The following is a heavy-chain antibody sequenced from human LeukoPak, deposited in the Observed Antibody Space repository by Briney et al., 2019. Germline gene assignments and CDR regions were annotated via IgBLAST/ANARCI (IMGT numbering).Heavy chain of an antibody. CDR2: VNHSGST. CDR1: GGSFSGYY. Sequence: PSETLSLTCAVYGGSFSGYYWSWIRQPPGKGLEWIGEVNHSGSTNYIPSLKSRVTISVDTSKNQFSLKLSSVTAADTAVYYCAIRPQESYSHDTGGGWFDPWGQGTLVTVSS. D-gene: IGHD5-18*01. J-gene: IGHJ5*02. CDR3: AIRPQESYSHDTGGGWFDP. V-gene: IGHV4-34*01.